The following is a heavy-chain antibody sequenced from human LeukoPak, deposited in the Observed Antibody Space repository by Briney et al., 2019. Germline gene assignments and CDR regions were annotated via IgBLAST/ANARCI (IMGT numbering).Heavy chain of an antibody. CDR1: GGSISSYY. V-gene: IGHV4-59*01. CDR2: IHYTGRT. D-gene: IGHD6-19*01. Sequence: SETLSLTCTVSGGSISSYYWGWIRQPPGKGLEWIGNIHYTGRTTYNPSLRGRVTMSVDTSKDHFSLNLSSVTAADTAVYFCTRGGGWLIDIWGQGTLITVSS. CDR3: TRGGGWLIDI. J-gene: IGHJ4*02.